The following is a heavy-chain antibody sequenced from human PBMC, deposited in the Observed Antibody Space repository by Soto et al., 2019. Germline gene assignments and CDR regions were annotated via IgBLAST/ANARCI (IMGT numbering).Heavy chain of an antibody. V-gene: IGHV3-33*01. CDR3: ARGVTMVRGVIVEYFDY. CDR2: IWYDGSNK. CDR1: GFTFSSYG. J-gene: IGHJ4*02. D-gene: IGHD3-10*01. Sequence: QVQLVESGGGMVQPGRSLRLSCAASGFTFSSYGMHWVRQAPGKGLEWVAVIWYDGSNKYYADSVKGRFTISRDNSKNTLYLQMNSLRAEDMAVYYCARGVTMVRGVIVEYFDYWGQGTLVTVSS.